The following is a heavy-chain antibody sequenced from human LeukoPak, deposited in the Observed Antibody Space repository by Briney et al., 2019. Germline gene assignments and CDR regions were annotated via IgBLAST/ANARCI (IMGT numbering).Heavy chain of an antibody. D-gene: IGHD3-22*01. J-gene: IGHJ3*02. Sequence: ASVKVSCKASGYTFTSYAMNWVRQAPGQGLEWMGWINTNTGNPTYAQGFTGRFVFSLDTSVSTAYLQISSLKAEDTAVYYCARASEYYYDSSGYAFDIWGRGTMVTVSS. CDR3: ARASEYYYDSSGYAFDI. CDR2: INTNTGNP. V-gene: IGHV7-4-1*02. CDR1: GYTFTSYA.